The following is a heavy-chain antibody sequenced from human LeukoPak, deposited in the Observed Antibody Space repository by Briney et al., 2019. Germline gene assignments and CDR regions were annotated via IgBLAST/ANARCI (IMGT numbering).Heavy chain of an antibody. J-gene: IGHJ3*02. CDR3: ARLYYGSGSGAGDI. V-gene: IGHV5-51*01. D-gene: IGHD3-10*01. Sequence: LRIPCKGATYNFTNYWIGKVRQIPRKDLERIGIIYPGDSDTRYSPSFQGQVTISADKSISTAYLQWSSLKASDTAMYYCARLYYGSGSGAGDIWGQGTMVTVTS. CDR1: TYNFTNYW. CDR2: IYPGDSDT.